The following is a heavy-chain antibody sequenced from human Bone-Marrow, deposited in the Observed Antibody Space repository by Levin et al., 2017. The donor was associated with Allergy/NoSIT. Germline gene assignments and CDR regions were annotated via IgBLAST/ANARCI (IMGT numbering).Heavy chain of an antibody. J-gene: IGHJ4*02. CDR3: ASGPNYDYIWGSYRSDYFDY. Sequence: SQTLSLPCTVSGGSISSSSYYWGWIRQPPGKGLEWIGSIYYSGSTYYNPSLKSRVTISVDTSKNQFSLKLSSVTAADTAVYYCASGPNYDYIWGSYRSDYFDYWGQGTLVTVSS. CDR1: GGSISSSSYY. D-gene: IGHD3-16*02. V-gene: IGHV4-39*01. CDR2: IYYSGST.